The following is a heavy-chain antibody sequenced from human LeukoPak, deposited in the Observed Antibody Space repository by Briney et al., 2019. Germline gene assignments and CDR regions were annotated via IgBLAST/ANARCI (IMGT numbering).Heavy chain of an antibody. V-gene: IGHV4-59*08. D-gene: IGHD4-17*01. CDR1: GGSISSYY. CDR3: ARRMTTGHDAFDI. J-gene: IGHJ3*02. Sequence: SGTLSLTCTVSGGSISSYYWSWIRQPPGKGLEWIGYIYYSGSTNYNPSLKSRVTISVDTSKNQFSLKLSSVTAAGTAVYYCARRMTTGHDAFDIWGQGTMVTVSS. CDR2: IYYSGST.